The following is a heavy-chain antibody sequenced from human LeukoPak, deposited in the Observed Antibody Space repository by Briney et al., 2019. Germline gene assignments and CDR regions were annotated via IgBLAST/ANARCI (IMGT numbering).Heavy chain of an antibody. CDR1: GFTVSINY. CDR2: IYSGGNT. D-gene: IGHD2-15*01. Sequence: GGSLRLSCAASGFTVSINYMSWVRQAPGKGLEWVSVIYSGGNTYYADSVKSRFTISRDNSKNTLYLQMSSLRAEDTAVYYCARYCSGASCYSGVDYWGQGTLVPVSS. J-gene: IGHJ4*02. CDR3: ARYCSGASCYSGVDY. V-gene: IGHV3-53*01.